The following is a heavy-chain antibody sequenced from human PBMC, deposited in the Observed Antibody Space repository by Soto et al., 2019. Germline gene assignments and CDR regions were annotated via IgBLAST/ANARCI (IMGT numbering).Heavy chain of an antibody. CDR1: GFNFSTYG. V-gene: IGHV3-9*01. CDR3: AKARLWGGDGYNSYYYNAMDV. Sequence: GGSLRLSCAASGFNFSTYGMSWVRQAPGKGMEWVSGISWNSGRIGYADSVKGRFTISRDNAKNSLDLQMNSLRPEDTALYYCAKARLWGGDGYNSYYYNAMDVWGQGTTVTVSS. CDR2: ISWNSGRI. J-gene: IGHJ6*02. D-gene: IGHD3-16*01.